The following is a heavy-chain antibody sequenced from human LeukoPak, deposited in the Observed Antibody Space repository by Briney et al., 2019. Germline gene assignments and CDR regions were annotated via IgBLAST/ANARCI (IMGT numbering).Heavy chain of an antibody. J-gene: IGHJ4*02. CDR2: ISSSSSYI. V-gene: IGHV3-21*01. CDR1: GFTFSSYS. D-gene: IGHD4-17*01. CDR3: ARGQPHDYGDYGANFDY. Sequence: GGSLRLSCVASGFTFSSYSMNWVRQAPGKGLEWVSSISSSSSYIYYADSVRGRFTISRDNAKNSLYLQMNSLRAEDTAVYYCARGQPHDYGDYGANFDYWGQGTLVTVSS.